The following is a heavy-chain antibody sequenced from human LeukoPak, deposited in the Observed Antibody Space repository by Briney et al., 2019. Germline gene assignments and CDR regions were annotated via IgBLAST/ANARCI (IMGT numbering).Heavy chain of an antibody. D-gene: IGHD2-21*01. V-gene: IGHV1-3*01. CDR2: INAGNGNT. CDR3: AVDFQVKYDAFDI. J-gene: IGHJ3*02. CDR1: GYTFTSYA. Sequence: GASVKVSCKASGYTFTSYAMHWVRQAPGQRLEWMGWINAGNGNTKYSQKFQGRVTITRDTSASTAYMELSSLRSEDTAVYYCAVDFQVKYDAFDIWGQGTMVTVSS.